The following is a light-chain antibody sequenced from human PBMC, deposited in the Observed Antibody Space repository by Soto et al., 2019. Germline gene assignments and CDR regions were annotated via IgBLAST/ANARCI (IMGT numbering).Light chain of an antibody. CDR3: SSFSSGSTLYV. V-gene: IGLV2-14*01. CDR1: SSDVGGYKY. J-gene: IGLJ1*01. Sequence: QSALTQPASVSGSPGQSITISCTGTSSDVGGYKYVSWYQQYSGKAPKLMIYEVSNRPSGVSNRFSGSKSGNTASLTISGLQAEDEADYYCSSFSSGSTLYVFGTGTKVTVL. CDR2: EVS.